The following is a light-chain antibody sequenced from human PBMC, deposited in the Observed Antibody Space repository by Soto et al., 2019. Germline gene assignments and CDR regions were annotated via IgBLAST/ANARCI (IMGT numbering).Light chain of an antibody. CDR3: QHYNNWPLT. CDR2: GAS. V-gene: IGKV3-15*01. J-gene: IGKJ1*01. CDR1: QSVSSSY. Sequence: EIVLTQSPGTLSLSPGERATLSCRASQSVSSSYLAWYQQNPGQAPRLLIYGASARATGIPARFSGSGSGTEFTLTISSLQSEDFAVYYCQHYNNWPLTFGQGTKVDIK.